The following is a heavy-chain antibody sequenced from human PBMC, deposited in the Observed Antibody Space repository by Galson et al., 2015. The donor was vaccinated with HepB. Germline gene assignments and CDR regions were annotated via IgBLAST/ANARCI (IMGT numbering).Heavy chain of an antibody. Sequence: SVKVSCKASGYSFTSYAMHWVRKAPGQSLEWMGYINPGDGNTKYSQKFQGRVTLTRDTSASTAYMELSSLRSEDTAVFYCARGTGYSYYYGMDVWGQGTTVTVSS. J-gene: IGHJ6*02. CDR2: INPGDGNT. D-gene: IGHD3/OR15-3a*01. CDR3: ARGTGYSYYYGMDV. V-gene: IGHV1-3*01. CDR1: GYSFTSYA.